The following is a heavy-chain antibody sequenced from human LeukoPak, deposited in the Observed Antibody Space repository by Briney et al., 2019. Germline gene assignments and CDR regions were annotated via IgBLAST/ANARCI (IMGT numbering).Heavy chain of an antibody. CDR1: GFTFSNYG. CDR2: LTGSGDNT. D-gene: IGHD3-16*01. CDR3: AKDWGEYFDYVWGSFTSFDS. J-gene: IGHJ4*02. Sequence: GGSLRLSCAASGFTFSNYGMSWVRQAPGKGLEWVSALTGSGDNTYYADSVKGRFTISRDNSKSTLYLQMNSLRAEDTAVYYCAKDWGEYFDYVWGSFTSFDSWGQGTLVTVSS. V-gene: IGHV3-23*01.